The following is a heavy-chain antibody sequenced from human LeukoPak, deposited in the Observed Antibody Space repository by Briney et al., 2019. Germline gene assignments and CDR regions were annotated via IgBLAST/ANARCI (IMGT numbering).Heavy chain of an antibody. J-gene: IGHJ4*02. V-gene: IGHV4-34*01. CDR2: INHSGST. CDR3: ARAIFGVVTYFDY. CDR1: GGSFGGYY. D-gene: IGHD3-3*01. Sequence: SETLSLTCAVYGGSFGGYYWSWIRQPPGKGLEWIGEINHSGSTNYNPSLKSRVTISVDTSKNQFSLKLSSVTAADTAVYYCARAIFGVVTYFDYWGQGTLVTVSS.